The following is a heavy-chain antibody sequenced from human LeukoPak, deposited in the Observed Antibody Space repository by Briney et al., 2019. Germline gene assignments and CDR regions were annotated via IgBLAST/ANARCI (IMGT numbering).Heavy chain of an antibody. CDR1: GFTFSSYW. D-gene: IGHD2-15*01. CDR3: AIERRSCSGGTCYGSGDFDN. Sequence: GGSLRLSCAASGFTFSSYWMSWVRQDPGKGLEWVANIKQDGSEKYYVDSVKGRFTISRDNAKNSLYLQMNSLRAEDTAVYYCAIERRSCSGGTCYGSGDFDNWGQGTLVAVSS. J-gene: IGHJ4*02. CDR2: IKQDGSEK. V-gene: IGHV3-7*01.